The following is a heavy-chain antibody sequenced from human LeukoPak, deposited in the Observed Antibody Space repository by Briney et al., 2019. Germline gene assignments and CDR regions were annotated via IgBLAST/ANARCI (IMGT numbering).Heavy chain of an antibody. D-gene: IGHD2/OR15-2a*01. CDR1: GFTFSSYW. CDR3: ARDASMTYVDY. J-gene: IGHJ4*02. Sequence: GGSLRLSCAASGFTFSSYWMHWVRQAPGKGLVWVSRINSDGSSTSYADSVKGRFTISRGNAKNTLYLQMNSLRAEDTAVYYCARDASMTYVDYWGQGTLVTVSS. V-gene: IGHV3-74*01. CDR2: INSDGSST.